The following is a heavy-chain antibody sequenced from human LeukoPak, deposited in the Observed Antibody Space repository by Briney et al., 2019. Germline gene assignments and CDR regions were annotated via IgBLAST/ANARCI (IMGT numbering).Heavy chain of an antibody. CDR1: GFAFSSYG. D-gene: IGHD5-24*01. J-gene: IGHJ3*02. CDR2: IRYDGTIK. V-gene: IGHV3-30*02. CDR3: ASLTRWLQWEKGDAFDI. Sequence: GGSLRLSCATSGFAFSSYGMHWVRQAPGKGLEWVGFIRYDGTIKYYADSMKGRFTISRDNSKNTLYLQMNTLRADDTAVYYCASLTRWLQWEKGDAFDIWGQGTMVTVSS.